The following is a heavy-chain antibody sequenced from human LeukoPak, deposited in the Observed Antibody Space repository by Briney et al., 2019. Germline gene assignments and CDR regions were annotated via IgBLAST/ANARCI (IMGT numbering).Heavy chain of an antibody. CDR1: GFTFSSHS. V-gene: IGHV3-21*01. CDR2: ISSSSSYI. CDR3: ARDSSSWTLFDY. J-gene: IGHJ4*02. D-gene: IGHD6-13*01. Sequence: GGSLRLSCAASGFTFSSHSINWVRQAPGKGLEWVSSISSSSSYIYYADSVKGRFTVSRDNAKNSLYLQMNSLRAEDTAVYYCARDSSSWTLFDYWGQGTLVTVSS.